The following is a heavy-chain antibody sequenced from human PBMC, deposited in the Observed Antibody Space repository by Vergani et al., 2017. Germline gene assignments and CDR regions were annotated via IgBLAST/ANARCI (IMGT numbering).Heavy chain of an antibody. Sequence: EVQLVESGGGLVQPGGSLRLSCSASGFTFSSYAMHWVRQAPGKGLEWVSSISSSSSYIYYADSVKGRFTISRDNAKNSLYLQMNSLRAEDTAVYYCARGAPFIESSLDWFDPWGQGTLVTVSS. CDR1: GFTFSSYA. D-gene: IGHD3-16*01. V-gene: IGHV3-21*04. CDR2: ISSSSSYI. CDR3: ARGAPFIESSLDWFDP. J-gene: IGHJ5*02.